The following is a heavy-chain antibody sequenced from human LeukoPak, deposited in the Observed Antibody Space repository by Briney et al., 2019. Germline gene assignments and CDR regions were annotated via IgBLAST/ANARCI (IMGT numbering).Heavy chain of an antibody. CDR3: TRLEEDFSPAY. CDR1: GGSISSSSYF. CDR2: IYYSGSS. D-gene: IGHD2/OR15-2a*01. J-gene: IGHJ4*02. Sequence: PSETLSLTCTVSGGSISSSSYFWGWIRQPPEKGLEWIGSIYYSGSSYYNPSLKSRVTISVDTSKNQFSLRLNSVTAADTAVYYCTRLEEDFSPAYWGQGTVVTVSS. V-gene: IGHV4-39*01.